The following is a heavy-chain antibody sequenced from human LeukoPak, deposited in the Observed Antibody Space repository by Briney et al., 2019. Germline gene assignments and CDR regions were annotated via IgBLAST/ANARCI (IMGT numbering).Heavy chain of an antibody. Sequence: SEALSLTCTASGGSISSYYWSWIRQPPGKGLEWIGYIYYSGSTNYNPSLKSRVTISVDTSKNQFSLKLSSVTAADTAVYYCARGAGGYSYGHWGQGTLVTVSS. V-gene: IGHV4-59*01. CDR3: ARGAGGYSYGH. D-gene: IGHD5-18*01. CDR2: IYYSGST. CDR1: GGSISSYY. J-gene: IGHJ4*02.